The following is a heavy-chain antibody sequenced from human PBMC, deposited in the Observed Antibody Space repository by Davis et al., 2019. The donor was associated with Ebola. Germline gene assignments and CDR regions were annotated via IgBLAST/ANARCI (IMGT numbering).Heavy chain of an antibody. V-gene: IGHV3-23*01. CDR2: ISSSGGST. J-gene: IGHJ4*02. Sequence: GESLKISCAASEFTFSSYTMGWVRQAPGKGLEWVSGISSSGGSTYYADSVKGRFTISRDDAKKSLYLQMDSLRAEDTAVYYCAQQLGDYGGNALRYWGQGTLVTVSS. D-gene: IGHD4-23*01. CDR3: AQQLGDYGGNALRY. CDR1: EFTFSSYT.